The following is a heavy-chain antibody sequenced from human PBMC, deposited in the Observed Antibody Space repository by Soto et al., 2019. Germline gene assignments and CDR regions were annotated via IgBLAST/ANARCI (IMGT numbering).Heavy chain of an antibody. Sequence: SETLSLTCAVYGGSFSGYYWSWVRQPPGKGLEWIGEINHSGSTNYNPSLKSRVTISVDTSKNQFSLKLSSVTAADTAVYYCARGGSGGAPRDFSSYFDYWGQGTLVTVSS. J-gene: IGHJ4*02. D-gene: IGHD3-3*01. CDR1: GGSFSGYY. V-gene: IGHV4-34*01. CDR2: INHSGST. CDR3: ARGGSGGAPRDFSSYFDY.